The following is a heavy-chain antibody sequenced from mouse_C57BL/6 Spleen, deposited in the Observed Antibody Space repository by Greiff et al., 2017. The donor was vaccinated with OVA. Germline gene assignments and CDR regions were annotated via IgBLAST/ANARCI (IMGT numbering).Heavy chain of an antibody. CDR1: GFTFSDYG. Sequence: DVQLVESGGGLVKPGGSLKLSCAASGFTFSDYGMHWVRQAPEKGLEWVAYISSGSSTIYYADTVKGRFTISRDNAKNTLFLQMTSLRSEDTAMYYCARDDGYFHWYFDVWGTGTTVTVSS. D-gene: IGHD2-3*01. CDR3: ARDDGYFHWYFDV. CDR2: ISSGSSTI. V-gene: IGHV5-17*01. J-gene: IGHJ1*03.